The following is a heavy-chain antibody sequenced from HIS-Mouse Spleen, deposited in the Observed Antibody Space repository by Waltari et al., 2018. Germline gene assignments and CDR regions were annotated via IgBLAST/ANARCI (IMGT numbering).Heavy chain of an antibody. D-gene: IGHD6-13*01. Sequence: EVQLLESGGGLVQPGGSLRLSCAASGFPFSSCAMSWVRQAQRKGLEWVSAISGSGGSTYYADSVKGRFTISRDNSKNTLYLQMNSLRAEDTAVYYCAKPFVDSSSWQSFDYWGQGTLVTVSS. CDR2: ISGSGGST. V-gene: IGHV3-23*01. CDR1: GFPFSSCA. J-gene: IGHJ4*02. CDR3: AKPFVDSSSWQSFDY.